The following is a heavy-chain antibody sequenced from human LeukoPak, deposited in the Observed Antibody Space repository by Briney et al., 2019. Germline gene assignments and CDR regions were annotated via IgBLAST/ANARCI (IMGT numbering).Heavy chain of an antibody. CDR1: GFTFDDHC. CDR2: IRNKIYGGAA. CDR3: ARGPASVGVRNGWFDP. Sequence: GGSLRLSCTGSGFTFDDHCMSWFRQAPGRGLEWVGFIRNKIYGGAAEYAASVRGRFTISRDDSQRFVYLQMNSLEPEDTAVYYCARGPASVGVRNGWFDPWGQGTLVTVSS. J-gene: IGHJ5*02. D-gene: IGHD1-26*01. V-gene: IGHV3-49*03.